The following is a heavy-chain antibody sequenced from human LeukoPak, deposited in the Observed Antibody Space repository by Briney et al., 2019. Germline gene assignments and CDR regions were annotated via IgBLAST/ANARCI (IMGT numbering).Heavy chain of an antibody. CDR3: AREIPWYSGSYPDY. D-gene: IGHD1-26*01. CDR2: IYYSEST. V-gene: IGHV4-59*13. CDR1: VGSISIYY. Sequence: SETLSLICTVSVGSISIYYGRWTRHPPGEGLEWIGNIYYSESTNYNPSLKSRVTISVDTSTSQFSLKLPSVTAADTAVYFCAREIPWYSGSYPDYWGQGTLVTVSS. J-gene: IGHJ4*02.